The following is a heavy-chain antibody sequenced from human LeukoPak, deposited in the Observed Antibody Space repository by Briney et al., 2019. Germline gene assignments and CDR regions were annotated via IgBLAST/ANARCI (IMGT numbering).Heavy chain of an antibody. D-gene: IGHD1-1*01. J-gene: IGHJ4*02. Sequence: PGGSLRLSCAATGFTFSGYAMSWVRLAPGKGLEWVSAITAGGDGTYYADSVKGRFTISRDNLKNMVFLQMNNLRAEDTAIYYCAKSHASIWNVYDYWGQGTLVTVSS. CDR3: AKSHASIWNVYDY. CDR1: GFTFSGYA. V-gene: IGHV3-23*01. CDR2: ITAGGDGT.